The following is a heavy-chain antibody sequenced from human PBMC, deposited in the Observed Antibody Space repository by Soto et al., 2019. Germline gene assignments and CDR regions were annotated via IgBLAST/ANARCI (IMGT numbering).Heavy chain of an antibody. CDR1: GFTFSDYG. CDR2: IWHDGSNE. V-gene: IGHV3-33*01. D-gene: IGHD3-9*01. CDR3: AGINYDIFTGYFSDY. J-gene: IGHJ4*02. Sequence: QVQLVESGGGVVQPGRSLRLSCAASGFTFSDYGMHWVRQAPGKGLEWVAVIWHDGSNEYYADSGKGRFTISRHNSKNTQSIQMNSLRAEDTAVYYCAGINYDIFTGYFSDYWGQGTLVTVSS.